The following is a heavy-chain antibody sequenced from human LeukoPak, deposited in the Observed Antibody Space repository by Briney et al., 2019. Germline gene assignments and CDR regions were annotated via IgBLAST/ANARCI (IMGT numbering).Heavy chain of an antibody. Sequence: ASVKVSCKASGYTFTSYYMHWLRQAPGQGLEWMGWINPNSGDTNYAQKFQGRVTMTRDTSIGTAYMELSRLRSDDTALYYCARDGGLDYWGQGTLVTVSS. CDR2: INPNSGDT. J-gene: IGHJ4*02. CDR1: GYTFTSYY. CDR3: ARDGGLDY. V-gene: IGHV1-2*02. D-gene: IGHD3-16*01.